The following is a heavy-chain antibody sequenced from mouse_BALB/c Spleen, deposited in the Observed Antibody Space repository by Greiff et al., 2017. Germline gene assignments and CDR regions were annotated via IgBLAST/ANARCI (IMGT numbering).Heavy chain of an antibody. J-gene: IGHJ2*01. Sequence: DVKLVESGGGLVQPGGSRKLSCAASGFTFSSFGMHWVRQAPEKGLEWVAYISSGSSTIYYADTVKGRFTISRDNPKNTLFLQMTSLRSEDTAMYYCATGTGYWGQGTTLTVSS. CDR2: ISSGSSTI. CDR3: ATGTGY. V-gene: IGHV5-17*02. CDR1: GFTFSSFG. D-gene: IGHD4-1*01.